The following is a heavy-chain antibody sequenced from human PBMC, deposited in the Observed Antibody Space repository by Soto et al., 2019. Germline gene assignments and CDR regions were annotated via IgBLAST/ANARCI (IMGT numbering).Heavy chain of an antibody. CDR3: ARTGYYYDSSGYYGDAFDI. CDR1: GYSFTIYW. CDR2: IYPGDSDT. Sequence: GESLKISCKGSGYSFTIYWIGCVLQMPGKGLEWMGIIYPGDSDTRYSPSFQGQVTISADKSISTAYLQWSSLKASDTAMYYCARTGYYYDSSGYYGDAFDIWGQGTMVTV. J-gene: IGHJ3*02. D-gene: IGHD3-22*01. V-gene: IGHV5-51*01.